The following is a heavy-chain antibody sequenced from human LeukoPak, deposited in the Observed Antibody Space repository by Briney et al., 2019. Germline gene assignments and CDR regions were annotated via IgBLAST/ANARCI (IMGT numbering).Heavy chain of an antibody. CDR1: GGSISSGSYY. CDR2: IYTSGST. CDR3: ARDRVGGIAAAGRDYYYYYYMDV. Sequence: PSETLSLTCTVSGGSISSGSYYWSWIRQPAGKGLEWIGRIYTSGSTNYNPSLKSRVTISVDTSKNQFSLKLSSVTAADTAVYYCARDRVGGIAAAGRDYYYYYYMDVWGKGTTVTVSS. V-gene: IGHV4-61*02. J-gene: IGHJ6*03. D-gene: IGHD6-13*01.